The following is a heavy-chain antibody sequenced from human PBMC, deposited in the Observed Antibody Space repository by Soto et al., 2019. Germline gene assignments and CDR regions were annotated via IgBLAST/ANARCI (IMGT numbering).Heavy chain of an antibody. CDR3: AKSGKQVVPYYYYGMDV. D-gene: IGHD6-6*01. V-gene: IGHV3-23*01. CDR1: EFTFSNYA. CDR2: ISGSGGSR. J-gene: IGHJ6*02. Sequence: EMQLLESGGGLVQPGGSLRLSCAASEFTFSNYAMSCVRQAPGKGLAWVSEISGSGGSRYYADSVKGRFTIPRDNYKNTLYLQMNSLRGEDTDVYYCAKSGKQVVPYYYYGMDVWGQGTTVTVSS.